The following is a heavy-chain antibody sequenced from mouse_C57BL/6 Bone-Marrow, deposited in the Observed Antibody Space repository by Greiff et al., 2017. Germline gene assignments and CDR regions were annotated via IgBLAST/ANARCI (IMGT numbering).Heavy chain of an antibody. CDR3: ARSPIYYYGSSYVFDY. CDR2: IDPNSGGT. Sequence: QVQLKQPGAELVKPGASVKLSCKASGYTFTSYWMHWVKQRPGRGLEWIGRIDPNSGGTKYNEKFKSKATLTVAKPSSTAYMQLSSLTSEDSAVXYCARSPIYYYGSSYVFDYWGQGTTLTVSS. V-gene: IGHV1-72*01. J-gene: IGHJ2*01. CDR1: GYTFTSYW. D-gene: IGHD1-1*01.